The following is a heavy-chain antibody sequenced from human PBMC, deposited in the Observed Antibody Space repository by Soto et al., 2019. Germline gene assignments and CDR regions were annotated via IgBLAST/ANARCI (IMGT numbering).Heavy chain of an antibody. CDR3: ARDLEFRDGNISHLDY. J-gene: IGHJ4*02. D-gene: IGHD3-10*01. CDR2: IIPIIGTP. V-gene: IGHV1-69*13. Sequence: SGKVSCKASGGTFRNHVLNWVRQAPGQGLEWMGGIIPIIGTPNYAQKFQGRVTITADASTNTVYLDVSSLRSQDTAVYYCARDLEFRDGNISHLDYWGQGTLVPVSS. CDR1: GGTFRNHV.